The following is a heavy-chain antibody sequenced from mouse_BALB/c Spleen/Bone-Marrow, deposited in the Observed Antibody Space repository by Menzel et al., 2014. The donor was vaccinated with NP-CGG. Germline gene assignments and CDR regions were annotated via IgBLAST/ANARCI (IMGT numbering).Heavy chain of an antibody. V-gene: IGHV5-4*02. J-gene: IGHJ4*01. CDR2: ISDGGDYT. CDR1: GFTFSDYY. CDR3: ARTYRPYALDY. D-gene: IGHD2-14*01. Sequence: EVQGVESGGGLVKPGGSLKLSCAASGFTFSDYYMYWVRQTPDRRLEWVATISDGGDYTDYPDNVKGRFTISRDNAKNTLYLRMSSLKSEDTAMYYCARTYRPYALDYWGQGTSVTVSS.